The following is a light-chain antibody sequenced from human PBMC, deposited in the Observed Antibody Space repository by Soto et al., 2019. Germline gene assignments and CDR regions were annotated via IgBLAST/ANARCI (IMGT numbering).Light chain of an antibody. V-gene: IGKV1-39*01. CDR1: QSISSY. CDR2: AAS. Sequence: DTQMTQSPSSLSASAGDRITITCRASQSISSYLNWYQKKPGKAPKLLIYAASSLQSGVPSRFSGSGSGTDFTLTISSLQPEDFATYYCQQSYSTPLTFGGGTKVDIK. CDR3: QQSYSTPLT. J-gene: IGKJ4*01.